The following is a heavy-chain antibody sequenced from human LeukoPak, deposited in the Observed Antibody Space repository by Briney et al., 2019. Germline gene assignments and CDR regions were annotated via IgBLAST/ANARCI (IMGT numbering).Heavy chain of an antibody. CDR3: ARTYDSSSFYFDY. V-gene: IGHV3-66*01. Sequence: GGSLRLSCAASGFTVSSNYMSWVRQAPGKGLEWVSVIYSGGSTYYADSVKGRFTISRDNSKNTLYLQMNSLRAEDTAVYYCARTYDSSSFYFDYWGRGTLVTVSS. CDR1: GFTVSSNY. D-gene: IGHD6-13*01. J-gene: IGHJ4*02. CDR2: IYSGGST.